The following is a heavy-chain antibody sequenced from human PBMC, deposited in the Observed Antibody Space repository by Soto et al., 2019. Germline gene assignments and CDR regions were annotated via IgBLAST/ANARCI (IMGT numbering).Heavy chain of an antibody. Sequence: EEQLVESGGGLVQPGGSLRLSCAASGFPFSSYWMHWVRQAPGKGLVWVSRINSDGGSTNYAESVKGRFTISRDNAKNTLYLQMRSLRAEDTAVYYCARRHKIAYYCGIDVWGQGTTVTVSS. V-gene: IGHV3-74*01. J-gene: IGHJ6*02. D-gene: IGHD2-21*01. CDR1: GFPFSSYW. CDR2: INSDGGST. CDR3: ARRHKIAYYCGIDV.